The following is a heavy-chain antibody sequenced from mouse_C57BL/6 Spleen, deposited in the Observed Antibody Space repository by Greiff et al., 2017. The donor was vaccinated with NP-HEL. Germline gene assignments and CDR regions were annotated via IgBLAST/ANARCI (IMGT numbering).Heavy chain of an antibody. CDR2: IYPGDGDT. CDR1: GYAFSSSW. Sequence: VQLQQSGPELVKPGASVKISCKASGYAFSSSWMNWVKQRPGKGLEWIGRIYPGDGDTNYNGKFKGKATLTADKSSSTAYMQLSSLTSEDSAVYFCARELQVYAMDYWGQGTSVTVSS. V-gene: IGHV1-82*01. CDR3: ARELQVYAMDY. D-gene: IGHD1-1*01. J-gene: IGHJ4*01.